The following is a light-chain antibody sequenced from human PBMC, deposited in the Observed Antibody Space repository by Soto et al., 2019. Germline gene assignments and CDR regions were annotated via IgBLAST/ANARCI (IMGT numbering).Light chain of an antibody. J-gene: IGLJ2*01. CDR2: EVT. Sequence: QSVLTQPPSASGSPGQSVTISCTGTSTDVGGYNHVSWYQQHPGKAPKLLIFEVTKRPSGVPDRFSGSKSGNTASLTVSGLQAEDEAEYYCSSYAGSSVVFGGGTKLTVL. CDR1: STDVGGYNH. CDR3: SSYAGSSVV. V-gene: IGLV2-8*01.